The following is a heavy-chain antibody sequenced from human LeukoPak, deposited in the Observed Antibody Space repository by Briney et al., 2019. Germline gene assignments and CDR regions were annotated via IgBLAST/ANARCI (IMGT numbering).Heavy chain of an antibody. CDR3: ARGDGDLPCFDY. D-gene: IGHD4-17*01. J-gene: IGHJ4*02. V-gene: IGHV4-31*03. CDR1: GGSISSGGYY. Sequence: SQTLSLTCTVSGGSISSGGYYWSWIRQHPGKGLEWIGYIYYSGSTYYNPSLKSRVTISVDTSKNQFSLKLSSVTAADTAVYYCARGDGDLPCFDYWGQGTLVTVSS. CDR2: IYYSGST.